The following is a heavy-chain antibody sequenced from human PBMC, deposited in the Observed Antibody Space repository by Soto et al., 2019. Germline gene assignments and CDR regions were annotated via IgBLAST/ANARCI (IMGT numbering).Heavy chain of an antibody. CDR2: INHSGST. V-gene: IGHV4-34*01. CDR1: GGSFSGYY. J-gene: IGHJ6*03. Sequence: NPSETLSLTCAVYGGSFSGYYWSWIRQPPGKGLEWIGEINHSGSTNYNPSLKSRVTISVDTSKNQFSLKLSSVTAADTAVYYCASQYYQLLHYYMDVWGKGTTVTVSS. CDR3: ASQYYQLLHYYMDV. D-gene: IGHD2-2*01.